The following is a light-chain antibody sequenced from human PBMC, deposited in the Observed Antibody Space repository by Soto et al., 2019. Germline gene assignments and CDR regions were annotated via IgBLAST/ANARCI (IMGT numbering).Light chain of an antibody. CDR1: SSDVGAYNY. Sequence: QSALTQPASVSGSPGQSITISCTGTSSDVGAYNYVSWYQQHPGKVPKLMIYEATHRPSGVSYRFSGSKSGNTASLTISGLQSEDEADYYCSSFGINSTVVVGGGTKLTVL. J-gene: IGLJ2*01. CDR2: EAT. V-gene: IGLV2-14*03. CDR3: SSFGINSTVV.